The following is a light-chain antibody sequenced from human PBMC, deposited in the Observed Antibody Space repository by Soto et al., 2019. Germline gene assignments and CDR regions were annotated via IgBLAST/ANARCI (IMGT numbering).Light chain of an antibody. CDR2: GVS. CDR3: QQYSTLPHT. CDR1: QSVTSSY. V-gene: IGKV3-20*01. J-gene: IGKJ2*01. Sequence: ENVLTQSPGTLSLSPGERATLSCRATQSVTSSYFAWYQQKPGQAPRLLLYGVSSRATDIPDRFSGSGSGTDFTLTSSRLAPEDFVVYYCQQYSTLPHTFGQGTKLEVK.